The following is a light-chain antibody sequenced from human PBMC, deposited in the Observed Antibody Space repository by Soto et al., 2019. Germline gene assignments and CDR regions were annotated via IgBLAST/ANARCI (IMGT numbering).Light chain of an antibody. V-gene: IGLV1-44*01. CDR2: SSN. CDR3: AAWDDSLNGVV. CDR1: STNIGSHT. Sequence: QSALTQPPSASGTPGQRVTISCSGSSTNIGSHTVNWYQQVPGTAPKLLIYSSNLRPSGVPDRFSGSKSGTSASLAISGLQSEDEAGYYCAAWDDSLNGVVFGGGTKVTVL. J-gene: IGLJ2*01.